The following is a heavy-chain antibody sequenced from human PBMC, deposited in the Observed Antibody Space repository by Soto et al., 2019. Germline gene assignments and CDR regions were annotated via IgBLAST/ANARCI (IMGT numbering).Heavy chain of an antibody. CDR3: ATGPQRNSLYFY. D-gene: IGHD1-7*01. J-gene: IGHJ4*02. V-gene: IGHV3-53*01. Sequence: GGSLRLSCAVSGFSVTDKFMTWIRQAPGKGLEFVSVLTNSDLTFYADSVKGRITISRDYSQNTLFLEMNGLRVEDTAMYYCATGPQRNSLYFYWGQGTLVTVYS. CDR1: GFSVTDKF. CDR2: LTNSDLT.